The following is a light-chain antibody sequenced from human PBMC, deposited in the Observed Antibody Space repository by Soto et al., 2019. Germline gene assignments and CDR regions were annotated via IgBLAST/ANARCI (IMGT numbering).Light chain of an antibody. Sequence: EILMTQSPATLSVSPGETATLSCRASQSVSTKLAWYQQKPGQAPRLLINGASTRATGVPARFSGSGSGTDFTLTISRLEPEDFAVFYCQQYGTSEIIFGQGTRLEIK. V-gene: IGKV3-15*01. J-gene: IGKJ5*01. CDR1: QSVSTK. CDR2: GAS. CDR3: QQYGTSEII.